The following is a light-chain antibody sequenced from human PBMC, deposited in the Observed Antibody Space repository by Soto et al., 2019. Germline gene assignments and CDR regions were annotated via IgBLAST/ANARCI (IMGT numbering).Light chain of an antibody. CDR1: SSNIGTYY. CDR3: GTWDCSLSAVV. J-gene: IGLJ2*01. Sequence: QSVLTQPPSVSAAPGQKVAISCSGSSSNIGTYYVSWYQHVPGAAPKLLIYDNNERPSVLPDRFSGSKSGTSATLDITGLQTEDEDDYHCGTWDCSLSAVVFGGGTKVTVL. V-gene: IGLV1-51*01. CDR2: DNN.